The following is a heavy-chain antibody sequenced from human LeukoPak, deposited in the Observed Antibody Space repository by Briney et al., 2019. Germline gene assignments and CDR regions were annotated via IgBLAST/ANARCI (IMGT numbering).Heavy chain of an antibody. Sequence: GGSLRLSCAASGFTFSSYAMHWVRQAPGKGLEWVALISYDGSNKYYADSVKGRFTISRDNSQNTLYLQINSLRAEDTAVYYCAKEGNYDILTGPVDYWGQGTLVTVSS. CDR1: GFTFSSYA. V-gene: IGHV3-30*04. D-gene: IGHD3-9*01. CDR3: AKEGNYDILTGPVDY. CDR2: ISYDGSNK. J-gene: IGHJ4*02.